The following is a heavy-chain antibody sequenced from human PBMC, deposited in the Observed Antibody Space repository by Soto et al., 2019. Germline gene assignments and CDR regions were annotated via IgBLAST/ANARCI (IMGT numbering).Heavy chain of an antibody. D-gene: IGHD5-18*01. CDR3: ARHYTAMATFWFDP. V-gene: IGHV4-39*01. CDR2: IYYSGST. CDR1: GGSISSSSYY. Sequence: PSETLSLTCTVSGGSISSSSYYWGWIRQPPGKGLEWTGSIYYSGSTYYNPSLKSRVTISVDTSKNQFSLKLSSVTAADTAVYYCARHYTAMATFWFDPWGQGTLVTVSS. J-gene: IGHJ5*02.